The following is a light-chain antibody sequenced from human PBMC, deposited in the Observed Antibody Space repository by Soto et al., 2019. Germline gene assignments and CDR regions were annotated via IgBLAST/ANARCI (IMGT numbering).Light chain of an antibody. CDR3: LLYYGGAQVL. CDR1: AGAVTSAYY. V-gene: IGLV7-43*01. J-gene: IGLJ2*01. Sequence: CASSAGAVTSAYYTNWLQQKPGQAPRALIYSTSEKHSWTPARFSGSLLGGKAALTLSAAQPEDEADYYCLLYYGGAQVLFGGGTKLTVL. CDR2: STS.